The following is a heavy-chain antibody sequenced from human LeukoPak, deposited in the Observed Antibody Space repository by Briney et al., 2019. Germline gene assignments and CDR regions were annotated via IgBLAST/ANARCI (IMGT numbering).Heavy chain of an antibody. D-gene: IGHD2-2*01. CDR3: AIDVVVPAAATRDYMDV. J-gene: IGHJ6*03. CDR1: GFTFSSYW. CDR2: INSDGSST. V-gene: IGHV3-74*01. Sequence: GGSLRLSCAASGFTFSSYWMHWVRQAPGKGLVWVSRINSDGSSTSYADSVKGRFTISRDNAKNTLYLQMNSLRAEDTAVYYCAIDVVVPAAATRDYMDVWGKGTTVTVSS.